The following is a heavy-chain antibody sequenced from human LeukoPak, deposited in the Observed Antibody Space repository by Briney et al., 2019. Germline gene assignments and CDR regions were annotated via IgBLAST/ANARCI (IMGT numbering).Heavy chain of an antibody. CDR1: GYTFTSYD. D-gene: IGHD2-15*01. J-gene: IGHJ5*02. CDR3: ARDRRPRYCSGGSCVNNWFDP. Sequence: ASVKVSCKASGYTFTSYDINWVRQATGQGLEWMGWMNPNSGNTGYAQKFQGRVTMTRNTSISTAYMELSSLRSDDTAVYYCARDRRPRYCSGGSCVNNWFDPWGQGTLVTVSS. CDR2: MNPNSGNT. V-gene: IGHV1-8*01.